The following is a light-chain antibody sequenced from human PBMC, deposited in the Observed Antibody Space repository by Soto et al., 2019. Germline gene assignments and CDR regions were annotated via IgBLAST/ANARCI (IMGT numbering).Light chain of an antibody. CDR1: SSDVGAYNY. J-gene: IGLJ3*02. Sequence: QSALTQPPSASRSPGQSVTISCTGTSSDVGAYNYVSWYQQYPGKAPKLMIYEVTKRPSGVPDRFSGSKSGNTASLTVSGLQAEDEADYYCTSYVGNDIWVFGGGTKVTVL. CDR2: EVT. V-gene: IGLV2-8*02. CDR3: TSYVGNDIWV.